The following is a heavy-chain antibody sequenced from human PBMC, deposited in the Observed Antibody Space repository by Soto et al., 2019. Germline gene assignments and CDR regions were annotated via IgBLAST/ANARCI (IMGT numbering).Heavy chain of an antibody. D-gene: IGHD5-12*01. Sequence: QVQLVQSGAEVKKPGSSVKVSCKASGGTFSSYTISWVRQAPGQGLEWMGRIIPILGIANYAQKFQGRVTSTADKSTSTACMELSSLRSEDTAVYYCASARGGYDPYYYYGMDVWGQGTTVTVSS. CDR3: ASARGGYDPYYYYGMDV. CDR1: GGTFSSYT. CDR2: IIPILGIA. J-gene: IGHJ6*02. V-gene: IGHV1-69*02.